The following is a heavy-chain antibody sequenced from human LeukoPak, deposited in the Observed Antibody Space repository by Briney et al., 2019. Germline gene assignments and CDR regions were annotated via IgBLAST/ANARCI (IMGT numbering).Heavy chain of an antibody. D-gene: IGHD5-18*01. CDR1: GFTFSNYY. Sequence: GGSLRLSCVASGFTFSNYYMNWVRQAPGKGLEWVSSISSLSSNSYYADSVKGRFTISRENANNSLYLQMNSLRAEDTAVYYCAKDLRGYSYGYFDYWGQGTLVTVSS. CDR3: AKDLRGYSYGYFDY. V-gene: IGHV3-21*04. CDR2: ISSLSSNS. J-gene: IGHJ4*02.